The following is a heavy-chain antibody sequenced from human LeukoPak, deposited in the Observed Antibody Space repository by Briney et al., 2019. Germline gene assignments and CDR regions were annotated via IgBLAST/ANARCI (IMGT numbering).Heavy chain of an antibody. CDR1: GFAFTGSA. V-gene: IGHV3-9*01. CDR3: AKEGSACNDGLCRYFDY. D-gene: IGHD2-8*01. J-gene: IGHJ4*02. Sequence: QAGGSLRLSCTASGFAFTGSAMHWVRQGPEKGLEWVSTINWDGGTIDYADSVRGRFTISRDNAKNSLYLQMNSLTVGDTALYYCAKEGSACNDGLCRYFDYWGQGSLVIVSS. CDR2: INWDGGTI.